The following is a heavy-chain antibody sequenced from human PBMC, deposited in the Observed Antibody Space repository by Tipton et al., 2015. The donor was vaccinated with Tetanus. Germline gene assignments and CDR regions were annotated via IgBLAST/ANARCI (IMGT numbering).Heavy chain of an antibody. V-gene: IGHV4-39*01. J-gene: IGHJ5*02. Sequence: TLSPTCTVSGASISTTSYYWGWVRQPPGKGLECIGSVYYGGTPYYNPSLKSRVTISVDTSKNQFSLSLRSVTAADTAVYYCTTTAVGVPLDPWGQGTLVTVSS. CDR3: TTTAVGVPLDP. CDR1: GASISTTSYY. CDR2: VYYGGTP. D-gene: IGHD6-13*01.